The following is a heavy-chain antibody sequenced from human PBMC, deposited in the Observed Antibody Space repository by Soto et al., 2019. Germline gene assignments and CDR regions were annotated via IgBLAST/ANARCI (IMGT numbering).Heavy chain of an antibody. V-gene: IGHV3-30-3*01. CDR2: ISYDGSNK. J-gene: IGHJ6*02. CDR3: ARANTTIFGVVMPPPLRGNYYYGMDV. Sequence: GGSLRLSCAASGFTFSSYAMHWVRQAPGKGLEWVAVISYDGSNKYYADSVKGRFTISRDNSKNTLYLQMNSLRAEDMAVYYCARANTTIFGVVMPPPLRGNYYYGMDVWGQGTTVTVSS. CDR1: GFTFSSYA. D-gene: IGHD3-3*01.